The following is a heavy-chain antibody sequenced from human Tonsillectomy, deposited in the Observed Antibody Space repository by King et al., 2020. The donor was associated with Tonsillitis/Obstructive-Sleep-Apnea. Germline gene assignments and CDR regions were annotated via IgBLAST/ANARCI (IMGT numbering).Heavy chain of an antibody. D-gene: IGHD2-15*01. Sequence: VQLVESGGGLVKPGGSLRLSCAASGFTFSSYNMNWVRQAPGKGLEWVSSISSSSSYIYYADSVKGRFTISRDNAKNSLYLQMNSLRAEDTAVYYCARGGYCSGGSCYRTNXYWXQGTLVTVSS. CDR1: GFTFSSYN. CDR2: ISSSSSYI. CDR3: ARGGYCSGGSCYRTNXY. V-gene: IGHV3-21*01. J-gene: IGHJ4*02.